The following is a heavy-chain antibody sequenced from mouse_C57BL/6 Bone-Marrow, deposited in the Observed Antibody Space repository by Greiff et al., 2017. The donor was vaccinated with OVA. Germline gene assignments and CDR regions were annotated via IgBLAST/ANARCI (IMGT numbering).Heavy chain of an antibody. J-gene: IGHJ4*01. V-gene: IGHV1-69*01. Sequence: QVQLQQPGAELMKPGASVKLSCKASGYTFTSYWMHWVKQRPGQGLEWIGEIDPSDSYTNYNQKFKGKSTLTVDKSSSTAYMQLSSLTSEDSAVYYCARGSSNYVMDYWGQGTSVTVSS. D-gene: IGHD2-5*01. CDR2: IDPSDSYT. CDR3: ARGSSNYVMDY. CDR1: GYTFTSYW.